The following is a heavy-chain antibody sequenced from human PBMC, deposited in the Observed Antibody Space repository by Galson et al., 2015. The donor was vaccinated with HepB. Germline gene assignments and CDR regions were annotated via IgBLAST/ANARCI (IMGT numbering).Heavy chain of an antibody. Sequence: SLRLSCAASGFSFSGSAMHWVRQASGKGLEWVGRIRSRANSYATAYAASVTGRFTISRDDSKNTAYLQMNSLKTEDTAVYYCMGWGGVGATDYWGQGTLVTVSS. CDR3: MGWGGVGATDY. CDR2: IRSRANSYAT. CDR1: GFSFSGSA. J-gene: IGHJ4*02. D-gene: IGHD1-26*01. V-gene: IGHV3-73*01.